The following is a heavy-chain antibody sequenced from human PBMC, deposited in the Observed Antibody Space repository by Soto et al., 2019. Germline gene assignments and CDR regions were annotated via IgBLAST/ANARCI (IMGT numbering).Heavy chain of an antibody. D-gene: IGHD4-17*01. CDR1: GFTFSSYA. CDR3: ARAMFATTVTTRFYYGMDV. J-gene: IGHJ6*02. Sequence: GSLRLSCAASGFTFSSYAMHWVRQAPGKGLEWVAVISYDGSNKYYADSVKGRFTISRDNSKNTLYLQMNSLRAEDTAVYYCARAMFATTVTTRFYYGMDVWGQGTTVTVSS. V-gene: IGHV3-30-3*01. CDR2: ISYDGSNK.